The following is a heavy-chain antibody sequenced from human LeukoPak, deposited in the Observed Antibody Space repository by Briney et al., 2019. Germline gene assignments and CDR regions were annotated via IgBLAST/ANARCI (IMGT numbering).Heavy chain of an antibody. CDR3: ARHRSDTGGKKGVNWFDP. J-gene: IGHJ5*02. CDR2: IYFGGTT. Sequence: SETLSLTCSVSGGSIKNYYWSWIRQPPGKGLEWLGNIYFGGTTDYNSSLKCRLTISVDTFKNQLSLNLQSVTAADTATYYCARHRSDTGGKKGVNWFDPWGQGTLVTVSS. V-gene: IGHV4-59*01. D-gene: IGHD4-23*01. CDR1: GGSIKNYY.